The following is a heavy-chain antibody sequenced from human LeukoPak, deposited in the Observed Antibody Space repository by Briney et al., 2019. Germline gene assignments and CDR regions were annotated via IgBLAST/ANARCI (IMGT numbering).Heavy chain of an antibody. CDR3: AMLTFGGVIGFDY. Sequence: PGGSLSLSCAASGFTFSGYSMTWVRQAPGKGWEWVSSISSSGSQMYYADSGKGRLPISRDNAKNSLYLQMNSLRAEDTAVYYCAMLTFGGVIGFDYWGQGTLVTVSS. V-gene: IGHV3-21*01. D-gene: IGHD3-16*02. CDR1: GFTFSGYS. J-gene: IGHJ4*02. CDR2: ISSSGSQM.